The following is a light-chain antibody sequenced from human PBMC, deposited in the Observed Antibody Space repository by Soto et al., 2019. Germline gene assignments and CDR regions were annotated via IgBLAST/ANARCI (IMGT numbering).Light chain of an antibody. CDR1: QRVLYSSNNKNY. V-gene: IGKV4-1*01. CDR2: WAS. CDR3: QQHYSTPHT. J-gene: IGKJ2*01. Sequence: DIVMTQSPDSLAVSLGERATINCKSSQRVLYSSNNKNYLAWFQQKPGQPPKLLIYWASTRESGVPDRFSGSGSGTDFTLPISSLQAEDGAVYYCQQHYSTPHTFGQGTKLEIK.